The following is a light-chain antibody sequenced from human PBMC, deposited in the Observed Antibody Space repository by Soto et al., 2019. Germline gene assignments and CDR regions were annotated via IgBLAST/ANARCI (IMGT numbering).Light chain of an antibody. V-gene: IGLV2-23*01. CDR3: SSYVGSSTLL. J-gene: IGLJ2*01. CDR2: EGS. Sequence: QSALTQPASVSGSPGQSITISCTGTSSDVGNYNLVSWYQQHPAKAPKLMIYEGSKRPSGVSNRFSGSKSGNTASLTISGLQAEDEADYYCSSYVGSSTLLFGGGTKLTVL. CDR1: SSDVGNYNL.